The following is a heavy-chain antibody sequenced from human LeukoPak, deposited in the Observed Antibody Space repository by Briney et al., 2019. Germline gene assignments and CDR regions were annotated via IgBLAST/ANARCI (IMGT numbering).Heavy chain of an antibody. CDR2: INPSGGST. V-gene: IGHV1-46*03. Sequence: ASVKVSCNASGYTFTSYYMHWVRQAPGQGLEWMGIINPSGGSTSYAQKFQGRVTMTRDTSTSTVYMELSSLRSEDTAVYYCARVGGLYCGGDCYDYWGQGTLVTVSS. CDR3: ARVGGLYCGGDCYDY. J-gene: IGHJ4*02. CDR1: GYTFTSYY. D-gene: IGHD2-21*01.